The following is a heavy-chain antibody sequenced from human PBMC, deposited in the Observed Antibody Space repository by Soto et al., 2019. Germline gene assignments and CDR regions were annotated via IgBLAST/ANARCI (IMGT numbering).Heavy chain of an antibody. Sequence: QVKLAESGGGVVQPEGSLRLSCSVSSFTFNTFDIHWVRQAPGKGLEWVAGIWADGQNQYSANSMRGRFTISRDSARNIVFLQMNSLRAEDSGVYYCATLDLAAGKTRSPFIFHSWGQGTRVTVAS. D-gene: IGHD1-1*01. CDR3: ATLDLAAGKTRSPFIFHS. CDR1: SFTFNTFD. J-gene: IGHJ4*02. CDR2: IWADGQNQ. V-gene: IGHV3-33*01.